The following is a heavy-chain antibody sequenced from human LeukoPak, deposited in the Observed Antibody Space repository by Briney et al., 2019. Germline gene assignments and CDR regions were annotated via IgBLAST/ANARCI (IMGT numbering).Heavy chain of an antibody. V-gene: IGHV4-38-2*02. J-gene: IGHJ4*02. CDR3: ERGPGISGDHIYPDY. CDR1: GYSISSGKY. Sequence: PSETLSLTCSVSGYSISSGKYWAWIRQTPGKGLEWIGSIYESGSTYYTPSLKSRVTMSVDTSKNQFSLSLTSVTAADTAVYFCERGPGISGDHIYPDYWGQGIQVTVSS. D-gene: IGHD2-21*01. CDR2: IYESGST.